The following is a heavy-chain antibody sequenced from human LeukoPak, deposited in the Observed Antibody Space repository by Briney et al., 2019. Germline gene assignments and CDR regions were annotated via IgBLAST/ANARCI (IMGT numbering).Heavy chain of an antibody. CDR3: ARDGSIAAAGMENYYYGMDV. Sequence: SVKVSCKASGGTFSSYAISWVRQAPGQGLEWMGGIIPIFGTANYAQKFQGRVTITADESTSTAYMELSSLRSEDTAVYYCARDGSIAAAGMENYYYGMDVWGQGTTVTVSS. D-gene: IGHD6-13*01. CDR2: IIPIFGTA. CDR1: GGTFSSYA. V-gene: IGHV1-69*13. J-gene: IGHJ6*02.